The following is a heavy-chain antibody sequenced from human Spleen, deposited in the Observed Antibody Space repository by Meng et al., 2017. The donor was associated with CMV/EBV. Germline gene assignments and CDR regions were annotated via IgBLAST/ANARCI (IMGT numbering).Heavy chain of an antibody. Sequence: ASVKVSCKTSGYSFTAYHIHWVRQAPGQGLEWMGWINPNGGATKYTQKFQGRVTVTGDTSISTAYLELASLRSDDTAMYYCAGEGGGMDVWGQGTTVTVSS. CDR1: GYSFTAYH. CDR3: AGEGGGMDV. J-gene: IGHJ6*02. CDR2: INPNGGAT. D-gene: IGHD3-16*01. V-gene: IGHV1-2*02.